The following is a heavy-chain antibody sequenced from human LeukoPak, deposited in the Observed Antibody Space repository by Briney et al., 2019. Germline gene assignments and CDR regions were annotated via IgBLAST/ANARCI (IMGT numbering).Heavy chain of an antibody. CDR2: IIPIFGTA. CDR3: ARDRIYATPYYYGMDV. D-gene: IGHD2/OR15-2a*01. J-gene: IGHJ6*02. V-gene: IGHV1-69*13. CDR1: GGTFSSYA. Sequence: GASMKVSCKASGGTFSSYAISWVRQAPGQGLEWMGGIIPIFGTANYAQKFQGRVTITADESTSTAYMELSSLRSEDTAVYYCARDRIYATPYYYGMDVWGQGTTVTVSS.